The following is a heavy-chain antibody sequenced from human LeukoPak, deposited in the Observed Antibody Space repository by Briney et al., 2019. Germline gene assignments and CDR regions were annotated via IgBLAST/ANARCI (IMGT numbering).Heavy chain of an antibody. CDR2: ISSSSSYI. J-gene: IGHJ2*01. Sequence: GGSLRLSCAASGFTFSSYSMNWVRQAPGKGLEWVSSISSSSSYIYYADSVKGRFTISRDNAKNSLYLQMSSLRADDTAVYFCARGEAADYLLYWYFDLWGRGTRVTVSS. CDR3: ARGEAADYLLYWYFDL. D-gene: IGHD4-17*01. CDR1: GFTFSSYS. V-gene: IGHV3-21*04.